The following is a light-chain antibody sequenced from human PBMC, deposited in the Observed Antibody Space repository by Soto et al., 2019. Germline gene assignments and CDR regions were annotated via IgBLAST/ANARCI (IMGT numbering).Light chain of an antibody. CDR1: ESVLYSSNNKNY. CDR3: QQYYSIPT. Sequence: DIVMTQSPDSLAVSLGERATINCKSSESVLYSSNNKNYLTWYQRKPGQPPRLLIYCASARASGVPDRFSGSGSGTDFTRTISSLQAEDVAVYYYQQYYSIPTFGQGTKLEI. V-gene: IGKV4-1*01. CDR2: CAS. J-gene: IGKJ2*01.